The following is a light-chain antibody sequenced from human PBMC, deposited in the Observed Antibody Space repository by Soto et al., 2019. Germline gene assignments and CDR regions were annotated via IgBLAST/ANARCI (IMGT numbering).Light chain of an antibody. V-gene: IGLV2-14*01. Sequence: QSALTQPASVSGSPGQSITISCTGTSSDVGGYNYVSWYQQHPGKAPKLLIYDVSNRPSGFSNRFSGSKSGNTASLTISGLQAEDEADYYCSSYTSSSTLLGGGTKLTVL. CDR3: SSYTSSSTL. CDR1: SSDVGGYNY. J-gene: IGLJ2*01. CDR2: DVS.